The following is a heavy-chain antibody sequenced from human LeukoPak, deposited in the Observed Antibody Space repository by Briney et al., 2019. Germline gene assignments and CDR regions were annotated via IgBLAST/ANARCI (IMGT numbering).Heavy chain of an antibody. V-gene: IGHV3-7*01. CDR1: GFTFSSYW. Sequence: GGSLRLSCAASGFTFSSYWMSWVRQAPGKGLEWVANIKQDGSEKYYVDSVKGRFTISRDNAKNSLYLQMNSLRAEDTAVYYCARARLTMIVVTGGAFDIWVQGTMVTVSS. CDR3: ARARLTMIVVTGGAFDI. CDR2: IKQDGSEK. D-gene: IGHD3-22*01. J-gene: IGHJ3*02.